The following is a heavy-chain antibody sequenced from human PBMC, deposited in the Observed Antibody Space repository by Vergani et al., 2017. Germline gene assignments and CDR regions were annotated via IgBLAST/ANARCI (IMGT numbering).Heavy chain of an antibody. CDR3: AREGHIVVVPAAILHYYYMDV. D-gene: IGHD2-2*02. V-gene: IGHV3-71*01. Sequence: VQLQQWGAGLLKPSETLSLTCAVYGGSFSGYYWSWIRQPPGKGLEWVGFIRSKAYGGTTEYAASVKGRFTISRDDSKSIAYLKMNSLKTEDTAVYYCAREGHIVVVPAAILHYYYMDVWGKGTTVTVSS. J-gene: IGHJ6*03. CDR1: GGSFSGYY. CDR2: IRSKAYGGTT.